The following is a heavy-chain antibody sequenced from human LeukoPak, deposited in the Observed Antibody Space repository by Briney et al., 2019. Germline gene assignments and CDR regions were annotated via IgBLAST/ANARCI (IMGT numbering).Heavy chain of an antibody. CDR3: ARVSMITFGGVIASSVDYYYYYMDV. J-gene: IGHJ6*03. V-gene: IGHV3-7*01. CDR1: GFTFSSYW. Sequence: GGSLRLSCAAPGFTFSSYWMSWVRQAPGKGLEWVANIKQDGSEKYYVDSVKGRFTISRDNAKNSLYLQMNSLRAEDTAVYYCARVSMITFGGVIASSVDYYYYYMDVWGKGTTVTVSS. D-gene: IGHD3-16*02. CDR2: IKQDGSEK.